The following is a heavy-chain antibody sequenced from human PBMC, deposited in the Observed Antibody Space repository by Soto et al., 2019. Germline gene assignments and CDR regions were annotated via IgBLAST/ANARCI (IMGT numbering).Heavy chain of an antibody. CDR3: ARDPRRVISSGGLYYYYGMDV. V-gene: IGHV1-2*02. Sequence: QVQLVQSGAEVKKPGASVKVSCKASGYTFTGYYMHWVRQAPGQGLEWMGWINPNSGGTNYAQKFQGRVTMTRDTSISTAYMELSRLRSDDTAVYYCARDPRRVISSGGLYYYYGMDVWGQGTTVTVSS. D-gene: IGHD3-9*01. J-gene: IGHJ6*02. CDR1: GYTFTGYY. CDR2: INPNSGGT.